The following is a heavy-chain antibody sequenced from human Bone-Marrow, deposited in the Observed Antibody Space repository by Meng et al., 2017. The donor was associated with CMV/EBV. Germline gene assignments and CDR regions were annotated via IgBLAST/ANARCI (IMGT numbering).Heavy chain of an antibody. V-gene: IGHV1-69*05. CDR3: ARAGRYQLLYGSVDY. D-gene: IGHD2-2*02. J-gene: IGHJ4*02. CDR2: IIPIFGTA. Sequence: SVKVSCKASGGTFSSYAISWVRQAPGQGLEWMGGIIPIFGTANYAQKFQGRVTITTDESTSTAYMELSSLRSEDTAVYYCARAGRYQLLYGSVDYWGQGTLVTVSS. CDR1: GGTFSSYA.